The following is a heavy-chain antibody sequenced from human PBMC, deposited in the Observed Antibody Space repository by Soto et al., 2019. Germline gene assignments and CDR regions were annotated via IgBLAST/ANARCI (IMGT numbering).Heavy chain of an antibody. CDR2: IYYSGST. CDR3: ARLANWGLHFDY. D-gene: IGHD7-27*01. V-gene: IGHV4-59*01. Sequence: SETLSLTCTVSGGSISSYYWSWIRQPPGKGLEWIGYIYYSGSTNYNPSLKSRVTISVDTSKNQFSLKLSSVTAADTAVYYCARLANWGLHFDYWGQGTLVTVSS. CDR1: GGSISSYY. J-gene: IGHJ4*02.